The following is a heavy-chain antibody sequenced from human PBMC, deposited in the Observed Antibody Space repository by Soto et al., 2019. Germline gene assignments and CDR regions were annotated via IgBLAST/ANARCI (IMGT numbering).Heavy chain of an antibody. CDR1: GDTFAFHS. D-gene: IGHD3-10*01. Sequence: SVKVSCKASGDTFAFHSINWVRQAPGLGLEWMGRINPILSMSNYAQRFQGRVTMTADKSTSTAYMVLSSLRSEDTAIYYCATSYGSGYRAFDYWGQGSLVTVSS. V-gene: IGHV1-69*02. CDR3: ATSYGSGYRAFDY. CDR2: INPILSMS. J-gene: IGHJ4*02.